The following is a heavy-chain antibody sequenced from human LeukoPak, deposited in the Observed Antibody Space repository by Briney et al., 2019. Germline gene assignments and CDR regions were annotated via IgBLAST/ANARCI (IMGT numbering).Heavy chain of an antibody. CDR1: GGSFSGYY. CDR3: ARVVSGSSVFGY. CDR2: INHSGNT. V-gene: IGHV4-34*01. Sequence: SETLSLTCAVYGGSFSGYYWSWIRQPPGKGLEWIGEINHSGNTNYNPSLKSRVTISVDTSMNQFSLKLISVTASDTAVYYCARVVSGSSVFGYWGQGTLVTVSS. D-gene: IGHD2-15*01. J-gene: IGHJ4*02.